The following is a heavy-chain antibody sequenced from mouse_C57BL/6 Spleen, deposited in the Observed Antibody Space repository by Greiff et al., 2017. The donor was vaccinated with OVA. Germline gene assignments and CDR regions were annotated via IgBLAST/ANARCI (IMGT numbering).Heavy chain of an antibody. J-gene: IGHJ1*03. D-gene: IGHD1-1*01. CDR1: GFNIKDYY. CDR3: ARDYYYGNSYWDFDV. V-gene: IGHV14-2*01. Sequence: VQLQQSGAELVKPGASVKLSCTASGFNIKDYYMHWVKQRTEQGLEWIGRIDPEDGETNYAPKFQGKAPITADTSSNPAYLHLSRLTSEDTAVYYCARDYYYGNSYWDFDVWGTGTTVTVSS. CDR2: IDPEDGET.